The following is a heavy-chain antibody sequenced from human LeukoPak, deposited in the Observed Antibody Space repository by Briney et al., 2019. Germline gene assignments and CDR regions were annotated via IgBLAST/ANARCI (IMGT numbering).Heavy chain of an antibody. Sequence: ASVKVSCKASGYTFTSYGISWVRQAPGQGLEWMGGIIPIFGTANYAQKFQGRVTITTDESTSTAYMELSSLRSEDTAVYYCARGGRYCSSTSCEREFDYWGQGTLVTVSS. CDR3: ARGGRYCSSTSCEREFDY. CDR1: GYTFTSYG. J-gene: IGHJ4*02. CDR2: IIPIFGTA. V-gene: IGHV1-69*05. D-gene: IGHD2-2*01.